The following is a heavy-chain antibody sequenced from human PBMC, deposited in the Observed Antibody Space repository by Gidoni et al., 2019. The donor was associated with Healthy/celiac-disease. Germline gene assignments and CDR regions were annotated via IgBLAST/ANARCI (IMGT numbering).Heavy chain of an antibody. D-gene: IGHD3-16*02. CDR2: INSDGSST. Sequence: EVQLVESGGGLVQPGGSLRLSCAASGFTFSSYWMHWVRQAPGKGLVWVSRINSDGSSTSYADSVKGRFTISRDNAKNTLYLQMNSLRAEDTAVYYCARDPYDYVWGSYPGTLDYWGQGTLVTVSS. CDR3: ARDPYDYVWGSYPGTLDY. CDR1: GFTFSSYW. J-gene: IGHJ4*02. V-gene: IGHV3-74*01.